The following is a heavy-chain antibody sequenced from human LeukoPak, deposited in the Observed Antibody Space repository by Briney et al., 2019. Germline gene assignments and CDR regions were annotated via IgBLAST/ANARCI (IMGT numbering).Heavy chain of an antibody. CDR2: IIPIFGTA. D-gene: IGHD6-6*01. V-gene: IGHV1-69*13. CDR1: GGTFSSYA. J-gene: IGHJ4*02. CDR3: ARSRLAARPDYFDY. Sequence: SVKVSCKASGGTFSSYAISWVRQAPGQGLEWMGGIIPIFGTANYAQKFQGRVTITADESTSTAYMELSSLRSEDTAVYYCARSRLAARPDYFDYWRQGTLVTVSS.